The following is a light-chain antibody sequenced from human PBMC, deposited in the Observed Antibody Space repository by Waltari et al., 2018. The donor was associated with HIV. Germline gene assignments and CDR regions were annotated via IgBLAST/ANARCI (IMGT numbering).Light chain of an antibody. CDR3: QSYDMSQSGSLV. CDR2: DNS. J-gene: IGLJ2*01. V-gene: IGLV1-40*01. CDR1: SLNIGRGFD. Sequence: QSVLTPPPSVSGASGPRALTVGPGTSLNIGRGFDVPRLQQIPGNAPKLLTYDNSIRPSGVPDRFSGSKSGTSASLAITGLQSEDEADYYCQSYDMSQSGSLVFGGGTKLTVL.